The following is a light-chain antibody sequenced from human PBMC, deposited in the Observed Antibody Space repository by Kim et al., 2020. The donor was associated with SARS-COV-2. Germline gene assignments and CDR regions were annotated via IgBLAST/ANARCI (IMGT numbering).Light chain of an antibody. CDR2: DAS. V-gene: IGKV3-11*01. CDR3: QQRSNWRWT. CDR1: QSVSSY. Sequence: EIVLTQSPATLSLSPGERVTLSCRASQSVSSYLAWYQQKPGQAPRLLIYDASNRATGIPARFSGSGSGTDFTLTISSLEPEDFAVYYCQQRSNWRWTFGQGTKVDIK. J-gene: IGKJ1*01.